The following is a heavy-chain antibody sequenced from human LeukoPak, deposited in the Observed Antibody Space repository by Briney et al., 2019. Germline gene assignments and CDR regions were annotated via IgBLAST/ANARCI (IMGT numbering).Heavy chain of an antibody. D-gene: IGHD1-1*01. CDR2: IYYSGST. Sequence: PSETLSLTCTVSGGSISSHYWSWIRQPPGKGLEWVGYIYYSGSTNYNPSLKSRVTISVDTSKKQFSLRLSSVTAADTAVYYCARAPRETTTNFDYWGQGTLVTVSS. V-gene: IGHV4-59*11. J-gene: IGHJ4*02. CDR1: GGSISSHY. CDR3: ARAPRETTTNFDY.